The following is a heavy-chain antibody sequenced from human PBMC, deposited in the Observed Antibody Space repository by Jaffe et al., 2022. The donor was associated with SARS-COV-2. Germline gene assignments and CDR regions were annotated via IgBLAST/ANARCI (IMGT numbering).Heavy chain of an antibody. J-gene: IGHJ4*02. CDR1: GFTFSSYA. CDR3: ARDQGAGILDY. V-gene: IGHV3-30*04. CDR2: ISYDGSNK. D-gene: IGHD6-13*01. Sequence: QVQLVESGGGVVQPGRSLRLSCAASGFTFSSYAMHWVRQAPGKGLEWVAVISYDGSNKYYADSVKGRFTISRDNSKNTLYLQMNSLRAEDTAVYYCARDQGAGILDYWGQGTLVTVSS.